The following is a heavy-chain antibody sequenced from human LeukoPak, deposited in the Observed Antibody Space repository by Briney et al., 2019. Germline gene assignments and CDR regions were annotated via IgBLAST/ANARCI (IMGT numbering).Heavy chain of an antibody. V-gene: IGHV4-61*02. J-gene: IGHJ6*03. CDR2: IYTTGST. Sequence: SQTLSLTCTVSGGSISSGSYYWSWIRQPAGKGLEWIGRIYTTGSTNYNPSLKSRVTISVDTSENQFSLNLSSVTAADTAVYYCARAAYYYGSGSGVGYYYYYMDVWGKGTTVTVSS. CDR1: GGSISSGSYY. CDR3: ARAAYYYGSGSGVGYYYYYMDV. D-gene: IGHD3-10*01.